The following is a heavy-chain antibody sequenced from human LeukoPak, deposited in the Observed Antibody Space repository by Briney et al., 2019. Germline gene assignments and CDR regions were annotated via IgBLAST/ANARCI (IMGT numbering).Heavy chain of an antibody. CDR3: AREGTKIQLWLRPKYYFDY. CDR1: GFTFSSYG. J-gene: IGHJ4*02. Sequence: PGRSLRLSCAASGFTFSSYGMHWVRQAPGKGLEWVAVTWYDGSNKYYADSVKGRFTISRDNSKNTLYLQMNSLRAEDTAVYYCAREGTKIQLWLRPKYYFDYWGQGTLVTVSS. CDR2: TWYDGSNK. V-gene: IGHV3-33*01. D-gene: IGHD5-18*01.